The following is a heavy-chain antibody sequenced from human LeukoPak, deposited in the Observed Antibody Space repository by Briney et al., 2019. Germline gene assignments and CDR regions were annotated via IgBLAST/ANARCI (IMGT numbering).Heavy chain of an antibody. CDR1: GGTFSSYA. CDR2: IIPIFGTA. D-gene: IGHD1-14*01. CDR3: ARGGIARYNWFDP. Sequence: SVKVSCKASGGTFSSYAISWVRQAPGQGLEWMGGIIPIFGTANYAQKFQGRVAITADESTSTAYMELSSLRSEDTAVYYCARGGIARYNWFDPWGQGTLVTVSS. V-gene: IGHV1-69*13. J-gene: IGHJ5*02.